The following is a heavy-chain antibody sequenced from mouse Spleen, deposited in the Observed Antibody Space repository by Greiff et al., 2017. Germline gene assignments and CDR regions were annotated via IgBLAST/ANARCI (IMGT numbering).Heavy chain of an antibody. Sequence: QVQLQQSGAELARPGASVKMSCKASGYTFTSYTMHWVKQRPGQGLEWIGYINPSSGYTKYNQKFKDKATLTADKSSSTAYMQLSSLTSEDSAVYYCAPYSSWFAYWGQGTLVTVSA. J-gene: IGHJ3*01. D-gene: IGHD2-10*01. V-gene: IGHV1-4*01. CDR2: INPSSGYT. CDR1: GYTFTSYT. CDR3: APYSSWFAY.